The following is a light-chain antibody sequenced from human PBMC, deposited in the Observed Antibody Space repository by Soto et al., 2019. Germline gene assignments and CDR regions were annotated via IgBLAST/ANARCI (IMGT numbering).Light chain of an antibody. Sequence: HSVLTKPVSGSGVPGQSLSISCTGTSSDVGGYNYVSWYQHHPGKAPKLIIHDVSNRPSGISVRFSGSKSDNTASLTISGLQADDEADYYCSSHTSYSTRVFGTGTKVTVL. J-gene: IGLJ1*01. V-gene: IGLV2-14*03. CDR1: SSDVGGYNY. CDR3: SSHTSYSTRV. CDR2: DVS.